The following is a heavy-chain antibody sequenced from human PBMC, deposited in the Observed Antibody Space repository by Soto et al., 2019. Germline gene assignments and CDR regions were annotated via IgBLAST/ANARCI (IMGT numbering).Heavy chain of an antibody. J-gene: IGHJ5*01. CDR1: GGSITNYY. V-gene: IGHV4-59*01. CDR3: ARGAGTVTAGGVAFDS. D-gene: IGHD6-19*01. Sequence: SATLSLTXTVSGGSITNYYWTWIRQAPGKGLEWIGDIHYSGSANNNPSLKSRLTISVDKSRNQFSLNLKSVTAADTAVYFCARGAGTVTAGGVAFDSWGQGILVTVSS. CDR2: IHYSGSA.